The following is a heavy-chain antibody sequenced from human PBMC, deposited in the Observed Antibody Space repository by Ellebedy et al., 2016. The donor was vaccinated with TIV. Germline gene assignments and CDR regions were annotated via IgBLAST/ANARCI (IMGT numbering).Heavy chain of an antibody. CDR2: ISSSSSYI. Sequence: GGSLRLSXAASGFTFSSYSMNWVRQAPGKGLEWVSSISSSSSYIYYADSVKGRFTISRDNAKNSLYLQMNSLRAEDTAVYYCARDLGPWRDYCYYGMDVWGQGTTVTVSS. CDR3: ARDLGPWRDYCYYGMDV. D-gene: IGHD3-16*01. CDR1: GFTFSSYS. V-gene: IGHV3-21*01. J-gene: IGHJ6*02.